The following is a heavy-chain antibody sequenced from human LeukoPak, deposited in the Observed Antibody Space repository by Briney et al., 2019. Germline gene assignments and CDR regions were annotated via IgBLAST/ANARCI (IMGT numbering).Heavy chain of an antibody. V-gene: IGHV4-30-4*01. J-gene: IGHJ4*02. CDR2: IYYSGST. CDR3: ARGQVGTVTVDY. CDR1: GGSISSGDYY. D-gene: IGHD4-17*01. Sequence: PSETLSLTCTVSGGSISSGDYYWSWIRQPPGKGLEWIGYIYYSGSTYYNPSLKSRVTISVDTSKNQFSLKLSSVTAADTAVYYCARGQVGTVTVDYWGQGTLVTVSS.